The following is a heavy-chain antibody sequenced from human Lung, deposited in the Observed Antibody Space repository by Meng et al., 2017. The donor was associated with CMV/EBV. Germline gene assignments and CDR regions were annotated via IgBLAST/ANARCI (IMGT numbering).Heavy chain of an antibody. CDR2: ISSSGSTI. CDR3: AREKGDWFDP. J-gene: IGHJ5*02. CDR1: GFTFSSYE. Sequence: GSXXISCAASGFTFSSYEMNWVRQAPGKGLEWVSYISSSGSTIYYADSVKGRFTISRDNAKNSLYLQMNSLRAEDTAVYYCAREKGDWFDPWGQGTLVTVSS. V-gene: IGHV3-48*03.